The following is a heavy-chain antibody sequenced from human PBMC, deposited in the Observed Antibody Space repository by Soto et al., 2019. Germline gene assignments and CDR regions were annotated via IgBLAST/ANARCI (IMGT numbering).Heavy chain of an antibody. V-gene: IGHV4-4*02. D-gene: IGHD6-19*01. CDR2: IYHSGST. J-gene: IGHJ4*02. CDR3: AITGLAVAGGTSV. CDR1: VVSISSSNW. Sequence: SETLSLTCAVSVVSISSSNWWSWVRQPPGKGLEWIGEIYHSGSTNYNPSLKSRVTISVDKSKNQFSLKLSSVTAADTAVYYCAITGLAVAGGTSVWGQGTLVTVSS.